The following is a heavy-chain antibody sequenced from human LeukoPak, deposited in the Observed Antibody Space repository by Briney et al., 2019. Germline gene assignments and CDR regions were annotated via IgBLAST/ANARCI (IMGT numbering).Heavy chain of an antibody. D-gene: IGHD6-19*01. J-gene: IGHJ4*02. CDR1: GGSIGSYY. Sequence: PSETLSLTCTISGGSIGSYYWSWIRQPPGKGLEWIGYIYYSGSTNYNPSLKSRVTMSVDTSKNQFSLKLSSVTAADTAVYYCASRMGSGFDYWGQGTLVTVSS. CDR2: IYYSGST. V-gene: IGHV4-59*12. CDR3: ASRMGSGFDY.